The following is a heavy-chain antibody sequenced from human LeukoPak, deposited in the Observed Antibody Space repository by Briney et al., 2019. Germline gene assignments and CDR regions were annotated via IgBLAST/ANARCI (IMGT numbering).Heavy chain of an antibody. CDR1: GGSISSGSYY. V-gene: IGHV4-61*02. CDR3: ARAGLLRYMDV. J-gene: IGHJ6*03. CDR2: INTSGST. Sequence: PSETLSRTCTGSGGSISSGSYYRRWIRQPPGKGLEWIGRINTSGSTNYNPSVKSRVTISVDTAKNQFSLKLSSVTAADTAVYYCARAGLLRYMDVWGKGTTVTVSS.